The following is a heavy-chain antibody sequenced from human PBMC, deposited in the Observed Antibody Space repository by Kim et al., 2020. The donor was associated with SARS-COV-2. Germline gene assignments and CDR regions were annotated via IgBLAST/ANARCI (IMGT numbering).Heavy chain of an antibody. D-gene: IGHD1-20*01. CDR2: IYYSGST. J-gene: IGHJ6*02. Sequence: SETLSLTCTVSGGSISSGGYYWSWIRQHPGKGLEWIGYIYYSGSTYYNPSLKSRVTISVDTSKNQFSLKLSSVTAADTAVYYCASHPSRYNWKHAYYYYGMDVWGQGTTVTVSS. CDR1: GGSISSGGYY. CDR3: ASHPSRYNWKHAYYYYGMDV. V-gene: IGHV4-31*03.